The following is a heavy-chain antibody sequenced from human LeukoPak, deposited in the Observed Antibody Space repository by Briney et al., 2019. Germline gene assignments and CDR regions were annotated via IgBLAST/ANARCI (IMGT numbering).Heavy chain of an antibody. Sequence: GGSLRLSCAASGFTFSNAWMSWVRQAPGKGLEWVGRIKSKTDGGTTDYAAPVKGRFTISRDDSKNTLYLQMNSLKTEGTAVYYCTTVDGYCSSTSCYSHFQHWGQGTLVTVSS. CDR1: GFTFSNAW. J-gene: IGHJ1*01. CDR3: TTVDGYCSSTSCYSHFQH. V-gene: IGHV3-15*01. CDR2: IKSKTDGGTT. D-gene: IGHD2-2*01.